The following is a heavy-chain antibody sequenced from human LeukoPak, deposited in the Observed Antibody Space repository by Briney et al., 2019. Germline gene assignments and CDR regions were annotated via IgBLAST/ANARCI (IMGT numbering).Heavy chain of an antibody. V-gene: IGHV4-39*01. CDR3: ASLNAAYYYDSSGKPRGWFDP. Sequence: SETLSLTCTVSGGSISSSSYYWGWIRQPPGKGLEWIGSISYSGSTYYNPSLKSRVTISVDTSKNQFSLKLSSVTAADTAVYYCASLNAAYYYDSSGKPRGWFDPWGQGTLVTVSS. J-gene: IGHJ5*02. D-gene: IGHD3-22*01. CDR1: GGSISSSSYY. CDR2: ISYSGST.